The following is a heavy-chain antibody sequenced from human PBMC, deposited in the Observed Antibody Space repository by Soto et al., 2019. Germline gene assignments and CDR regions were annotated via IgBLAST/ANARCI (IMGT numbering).Heavy chain of an antibody. CDR2: TSYSGST. V-gene: IGHV4-59*01. Sequence: PSETLSLTCSVSGASITTYYWSWTRQPPGKGLEWIGSTSYSGSTKYNPSLESRVMISLDTSKNQFSLRLTSVTAADTALYYCARDWDSSGLFDPWGQGALVTVSS. CDR3: ARDWDSSGLFDP. J-gene: IGHJ5*02. CDR1: GASITTYY. D-gene: IGHD3-10*01.